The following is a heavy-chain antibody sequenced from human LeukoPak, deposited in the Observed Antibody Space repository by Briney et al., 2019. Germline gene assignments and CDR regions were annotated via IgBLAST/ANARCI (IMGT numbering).Heavy chain of an antibody. J-gene: IGHJ3*02. Sequence: ASVKVSCKASGYTFSTYGISWVRQAPGQGLEWMGWINPNSGGTNYAQKFQGRVTMTRDTSISTAYMELSRLRSDDTAVYYCARAYSYGNDAFDIWGQGTMVTVSS. CDR3: ARAYSYGNDAFDI. V-gene: IGHV1-2*02. CDR2: INPNSGGT. D-gene: IGHD5-18*01. CDR1: GYTFSTYG.